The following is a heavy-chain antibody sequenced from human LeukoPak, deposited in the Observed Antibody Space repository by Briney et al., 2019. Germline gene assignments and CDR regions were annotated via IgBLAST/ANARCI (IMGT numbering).Heavy chain of an antibody. V-gene: IGHV4-4*08. Sequence: SETLSLTCTVSDGSISIYYWSWIRQPPGKGLEWIGYVYSSGNTNYSPSLKGRAIISADTSKNQFSLKLTSVTAADTAVYYCVRDRELTYWGQGILITVSS. CDR1: DGSISIYY. CDR2: VYSSGNT. D-gene: IGHD3-10*01. CDR3: VRDRELTY. J-gene: IGHJ4*02.